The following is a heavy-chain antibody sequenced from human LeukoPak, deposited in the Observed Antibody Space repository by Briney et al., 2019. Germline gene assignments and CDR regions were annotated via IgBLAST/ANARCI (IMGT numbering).Heavy chain of an antibody. CDR1: GFTFSNYA. V-gene: IGHV3-23*01. Sequence: GESLRLSCVASGFTFSNYAMSWVRQPPGKGLEWVSCISVSGERTYYEDSVKGRFTISRVNSKNTLFLQMNSLRADDTAVYYCAKEGHDYGDYYFDYWGQGALVTVSS. J-gene: IGHJ4*02. CDR3: AKEGHDYGDYYFDY. CDR2: ISVSGERT. D-gene: IGHD4-17*01.